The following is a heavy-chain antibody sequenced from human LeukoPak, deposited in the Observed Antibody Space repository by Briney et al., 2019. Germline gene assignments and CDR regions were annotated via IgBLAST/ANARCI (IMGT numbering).Heavy chain of an antibody. CDR2: IIPIFGTA. V-gene: IGHV1-69*13. J-gene: IGHJ5*02. D-gene: IGHD2-2*01. CDR3: ARGGRYQLPRGNWFDP. CDR1: GGTFSSYA. Sequence: SVRVSCKASGGTFSSYAISWVRQAPGQGLEWMGGIIPIFGTANYAQKFQGRVTITADESTSTAYMELSSLRSEDTAVYYCARGGRYQLPRGNWFDPWGQGTLVTVSS.